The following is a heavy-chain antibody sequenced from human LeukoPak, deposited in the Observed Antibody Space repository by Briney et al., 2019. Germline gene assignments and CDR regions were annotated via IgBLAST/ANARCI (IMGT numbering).Heavy chain of an antibody. V-gene: IGHV3-21*01. J-gene: IGHJ4*02. Sequence: GGSLRLSCAASGFTFSSYSVNWVRQAPGKGLEWVSSISSSSSYIYYADSVKGRFTISRDNAKNSLYLQMNSLRAEDTAVYYCAKPGWGSRYYFDYWGEGTLVTVSS. CDR3: AKPGWGSRYYFDY. D-gene: IGHD3-16*01. CDR2: ISSSSSYI. CDR1: GFTFSSYS.